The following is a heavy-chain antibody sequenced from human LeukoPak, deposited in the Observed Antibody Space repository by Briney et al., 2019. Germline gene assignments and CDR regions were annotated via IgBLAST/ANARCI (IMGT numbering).Heavy chain of an antibody. CDR2: IKQDGSEK. Sequence: PGGSLRLSCAASGFTFSSYWMSWVRQAPGKGLEWVANIKQDGSEKYYVDSVKGRFTISRDNAKNSLYLQMNSLRAEDTAVYYCARDLVAARPGWFDPWGQGPLVTVSS. D-gene: IGHD6-6*01. V-gene: IGHV3-7*01. CDR1: GFTFSSYW. J-gene: IGHJ5*02. CDR3: ARDLVAARPGWFDP.